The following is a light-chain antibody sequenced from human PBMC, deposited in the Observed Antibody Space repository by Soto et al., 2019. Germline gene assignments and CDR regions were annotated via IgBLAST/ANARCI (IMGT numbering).Light chain of an antibody. V-gene: IGLV1-44*01. J-gene: IGLJ3*02. CDR1: SSNIGRNT. CDR3: AVWDDSLNGVV. CDR2: NNN. Sequence: QSVLTQPPSASGTPGQRVTISCSGSSSNIGRNTVNWYQQLPGTAPKLLIYNNNQRPSGVPDRFSGSKSGTSASLAISGLQSEDEADYYFAVWDDSLNGVVFGGGTKLTVL.